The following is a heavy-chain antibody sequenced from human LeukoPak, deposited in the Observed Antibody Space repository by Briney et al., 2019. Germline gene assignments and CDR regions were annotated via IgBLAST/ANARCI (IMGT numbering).Heavy chain of an antibody. V-gene: IGHV3-23*01. Sequence: GGSLRLSCAASGFTFSNYAMSWVRQAPGKGLEWVSAISSSGFNTYYADSVEGRFTISRDNSQNTLYLHMNSLRGEDTAVYYCAKTLLSYCSGGSCYFDYWGQGTLVTVSS. CDR2: ISSSGFNT. CDR3: AKTLLSYCSGGSCYFDY. J-gene: IGHJ4*02. D-gene: IGHD2-15*01. CDR1: GFTFSNYA.